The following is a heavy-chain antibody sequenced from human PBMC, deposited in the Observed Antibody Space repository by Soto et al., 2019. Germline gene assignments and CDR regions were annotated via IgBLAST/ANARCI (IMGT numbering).Heavy chain of an antibody. CDR1: GFTVSSNY. D-gene: IGHD6-19*01. Sequence: GGSLRLSCAASGFTVSSNYMSWVRQAPGKGLEWVSVIYADGTTLYADSVKGRFTFYRDNSKNTLYLQMNRLTAEDTAVYYCARARIGVAGFFDYWGQGTLVTVSS. CDR3: ARARIGVAGFFDY. V-gene: IGHV3-66*01. J-gene: IGHJ4*02. CDR2: IYADGTT.